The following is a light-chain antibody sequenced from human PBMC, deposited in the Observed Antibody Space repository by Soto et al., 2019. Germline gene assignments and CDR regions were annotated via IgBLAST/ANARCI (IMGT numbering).Light chain of an antibody. J-gene: IGLJ3*02. CDR1: RSDNGASNS. CDR3: FSYTASDMWV. Sequence: QSALTQPASVSGSPGQSITISCAGTRSDNGASNSVSWYQHLPGRSPTLIIYEATNRPSGVSERFSGSKAGDTASLTISGLQADDEADYYCFSYTASDMWVFGGGTKVTVL. V-gene: IGLV2-14*01. CDR2: EAT.